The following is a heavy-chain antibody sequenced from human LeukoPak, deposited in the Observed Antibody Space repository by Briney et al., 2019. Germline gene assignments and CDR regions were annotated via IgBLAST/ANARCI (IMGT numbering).Heavy chain of an antibody. J-gene: IGHJ4*02. Sequence: PSETLSLTCTVSGGSISSSSYYWGWIRQPPGKGLEWIGSIYYSGSTYYNPSLKSRVTIPVDTSKNQFSLNLSSVTAADTAVYYCARLYYDSSGYYQICYFDYWGQGTLVTVS. V-gene: IGHV4-39*01. CDR2: IYYSGST. D-gene: IGHD3-22*01. CDR1: GGSISSSSYY. CDR3: ARLYYDSSGYYQICYFDY.